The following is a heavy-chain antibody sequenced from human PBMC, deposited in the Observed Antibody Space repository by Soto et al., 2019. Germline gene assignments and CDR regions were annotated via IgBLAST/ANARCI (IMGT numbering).Heavy chain of an antibody. J-gene: IGHJ4*02. CDR3: ARHDSSGYYYYFDS. D-gene: IGHD3-22*01. CDR1: GYTFTSYG. CDR2: ISAYNGNT. Sequence: QVQLVQSGAEVKKPGASVKVSCKASGYTFTSYGISWVRQAPGQGLEWMGWISAYNGNTNYAQKLQATVTMXTXTXXSTAYMELRSLRSDDPAVYYGARHDSSGYYYYFDSWGQGTLFTASS. V-gene: IGHV1-18*01.